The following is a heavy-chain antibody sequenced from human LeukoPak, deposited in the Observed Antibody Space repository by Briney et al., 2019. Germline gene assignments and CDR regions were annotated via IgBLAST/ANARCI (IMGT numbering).Heavy chain of an antibody. J-gene: IGHJ3*02. CDR3: ARVLGYCSSTSCYGAFDI. V-gene: IGHV1-69*05. Sequence: GASVKVSCKASGGTFSSYAISWVRQAPGQGLEWMGGIIPIFGTANYAQKFQGRVTITRDTSASTAYMELSSLRSGDMAVYYCARVLGYCSSTSCYGAFDIWGQGTMVTVSS. CDR1: GGTFSSYA. CDR2: IIPIFGTA. D-gene: IGHD2-2*01.